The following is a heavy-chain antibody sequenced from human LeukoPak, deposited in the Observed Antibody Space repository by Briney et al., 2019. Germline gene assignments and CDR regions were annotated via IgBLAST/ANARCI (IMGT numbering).Heavy chain of an antibody. V-gene: IGHV3-48*04. D-gene: IGHD4-11*01. CDR2: ISSSSSTI. Sequence: GGSLRLSCAASGFTFRSYSMNWVRQAPGKGLEWVSYISSSSSTIYYADSVKGRFTISRDNAKNSLYLQMNSLRAEDTAVYYCARRLPYEGMDYWGQGTLVTVSS. CDR1: GFTFRSYS. CDR3: ARRLPYEGMDY. J-gene: IGHJ4*02.